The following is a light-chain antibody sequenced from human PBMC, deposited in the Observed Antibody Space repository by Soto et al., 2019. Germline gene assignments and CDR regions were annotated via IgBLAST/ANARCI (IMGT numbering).Light chain of an antibody. J-gene: IGLJ2*01. V-gene: IGLV4-69*01. CDR1: SGHSSYA. CDR3: QTWGTGIVV. CDR2: VNSDGSH. Sequence: QPVLTQSPSASASLGASVKLTCTLSSGHSSYAIAWHQQQPEKGPRYLMKVNSDGSHSKGDGIPDRFSGSSSGAERYLTISSLQSEDEADYYCQTWGTGIVVFGGGTKLTDL.